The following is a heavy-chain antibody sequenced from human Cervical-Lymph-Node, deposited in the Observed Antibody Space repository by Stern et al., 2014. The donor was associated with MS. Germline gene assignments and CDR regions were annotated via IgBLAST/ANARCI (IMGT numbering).Heavy chain of an antibody. V-gene: IGHV5-51*03. J-gene: IGHJ4*02. CDR2: IYPGDSET. CDR1: GYNFTNNW. D-gene: IGHD5-24*01. CDR3: ARRGHGYMGIDY. Sequence: EMQLVESGAEVKKPGESLRISCEASGYNFTNNWIGWVRQAPGKGLEWMGIIYPGDSETRYSASSEGVVAILVDTSNTTAYLQWSSLKASDAAVYYCARRGHGYMGIDYWGQGTPVTVSS.